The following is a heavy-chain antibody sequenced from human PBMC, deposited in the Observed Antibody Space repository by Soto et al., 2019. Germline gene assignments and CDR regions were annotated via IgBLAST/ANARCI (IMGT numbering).Heavy chain of an antibody. V-gene: IGHV3-33*01. CDR2: IWYDGSNK. Sequence: GGSLRLSCAASGFTFSSYGMHWVRQAPGKGLEWVAVIWYDGSNKYYVDSVKGRFTISRDNSKNTLYLQMNSLRAEDTAVYYCARDLGKAVAGTLIYWGQGTLVTVSS. J-gene: IGHJ4*02. CDR1: GFTFSSYG. D-gene: IGHD6-19*01. CDR3: ARDLGKAVAGTLIY.